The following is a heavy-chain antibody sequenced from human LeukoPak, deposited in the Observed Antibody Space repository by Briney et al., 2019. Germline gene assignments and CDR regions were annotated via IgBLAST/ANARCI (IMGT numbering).Heavy chain of an antibody. J-gene: IGHJ4*02. CDR2: IKEDGSVE. Sequence: SGGSLRLSCAGSGFTFSRSSMAWVRQAPGKGLEWVATIKEDGSVEYYMDSVKGRSTIYRDNAEKSLYLQMSSLRAEDTAAYYCAKLLGDVTTFDYWGQGTLVTVSS. CDR3: AKLLGDVTTFDY. D-gene: IGHD3-16*01. CDR1: GFTFSRSS. V-gene: IGHV3-7*01.